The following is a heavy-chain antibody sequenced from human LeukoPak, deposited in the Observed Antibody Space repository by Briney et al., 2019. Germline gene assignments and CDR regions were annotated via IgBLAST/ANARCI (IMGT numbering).Heavy chain of an antibody. CDR2: IYTSGST. J-gene: IGHJ4*02. V-gene: IGHV4-4*09. D-gene: IGHD6-13*01. Sequence: SETLSLTCTVSGGSISSYYWSWIRQPPGEGLEWIGYIYTSGSTNYNPSLKSRVTISVDTSKNQISLKLSSVTAADTAVYYCARQRVLNYHFDYWGQGTLDTVSS. CDR3: ARQRVLNYHFDY. CDR1: GGSISSYY.